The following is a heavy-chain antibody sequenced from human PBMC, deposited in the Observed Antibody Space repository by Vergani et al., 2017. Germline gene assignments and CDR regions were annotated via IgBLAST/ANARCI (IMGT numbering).Heavy chain of an antibody. D-gene: IGHD1-26*01. CDR2: IYYSGST. CDR3: ARAARIVGATRGAFDI. Sequence: QVQLQESGPGLVKPSETLSLTCTVSGGSISSYYWSWIRQPPGKGLERIGYIYYSGSTNYNPSLKSRVTISVDTSKNQFSLKLSSVTAADTAVYYWARAARIVGATRGAFDIWGQGTMVTVSS. J-gene: IGHJ3*02. V-gene: IGHV4-59*01. CDR1: GGSISSYY.